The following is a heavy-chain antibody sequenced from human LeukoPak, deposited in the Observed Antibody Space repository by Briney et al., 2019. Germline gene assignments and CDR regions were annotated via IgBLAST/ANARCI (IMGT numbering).Heavy chain of an antibody. Sequence: GGSLRLSCAVSGFTFSNYNMNWVRQAPGKGLEWVSSISGSSSYIHYADSVKGRFTISRDNAKNSLYLQMNSLRAEDTAVYYCAKGNKGEYSNWGQGTLVTVSS. CDR3: AKGNKGEYSN. V-gene: IGHV3-21*01. CDR2: ISGSSSYI. J-gene: IGHJ4*02. CDR1: GFTFSNYN. D-gene: IGHD6-6*01.